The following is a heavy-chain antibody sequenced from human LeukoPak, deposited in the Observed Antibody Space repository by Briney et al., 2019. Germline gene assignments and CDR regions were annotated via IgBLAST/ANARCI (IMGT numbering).Heavy chain of an antibody. Sequence: GRSLRLSCAASGFTFSSYAMHWVRQAPGKGLEWVAVISYDGNNKYYADSVKGRFTISRDNSKNTLYLQMNSLRAEDTAVYYWARDLGLRAYYYYYGMDVWGQGTTVTVSS. V-gene: IGHV3-30-3*01. J-gene: IGHJ6*02. CDR2: ISYDGNNK. CDR1: GFTFSSYA. CDR3: ARDLGLRAYYYYYGMDV. D-gene: IGHD5-18*01.